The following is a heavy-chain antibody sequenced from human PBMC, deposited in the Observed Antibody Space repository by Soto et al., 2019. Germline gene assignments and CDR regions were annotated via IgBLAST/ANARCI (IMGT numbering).Heavy chain of an antibody. J-gene: IGHJ6*02. Sequence: QLQLQESGQGLVRPSETLSLTCTVSGGSISSSSYYWGWIRQPPGKGLEWIGSIYYSGSTYYNPSLKSRVTISVDTSKNQFSLKLSSVTAADTAVYYCARSSSTYYYYYGMDVWGQGTTVTVSS. V-gene: IGHV4-39*01. CDR1: GGSISSSSYY. CDR2: IYYSGST. D-gene: IGHD6-6*01. CDR3: ARSSSTYYYYYGMDV.